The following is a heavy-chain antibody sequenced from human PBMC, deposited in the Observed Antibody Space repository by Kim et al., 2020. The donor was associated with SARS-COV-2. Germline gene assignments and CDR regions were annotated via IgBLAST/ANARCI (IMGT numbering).Heavy chain of an antibody. CDR3: TRIPGTPFAFWDAFDI. CDR1: GFTFCDSP. J-gene: IGHJ3*02. Sequence: GESLRLSCAASGFTFCDSPMHWVRQASGKGLEWVGRIRSKANSYATAYAASVRGRFIISRDDSKNTAYLQMNSLKTEDTAVYYCTRIPGTPFAFWDAFDIWGQGTMVTVSS. D-gene: IGHD1-1*01. V-gene: IGHV3-73*01. CDR2: IRSKANSYAT.